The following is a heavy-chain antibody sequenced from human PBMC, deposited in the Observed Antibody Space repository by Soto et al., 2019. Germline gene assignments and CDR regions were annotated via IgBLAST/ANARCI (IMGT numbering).Heavy chain of an antibody. V-gene: IGHV5-51*01. J-gene: IGHJ6*02. Sequence: GESLKISCKGSGYSFTSHWIAWVRQMPGKGREWMGIIYPGDSDARYSPSFQGQVTISADKSINTAYLQWSSLKASDTAMYYCARPRSGSYRLDYYGMDVWGQGTTVTVSS. CDR1: GYSFTSHW. CDR3: ARPRSGSYRLDYYGMDV. D-gene: IGHD3-10*01. CDR2: IYPGDSDA.